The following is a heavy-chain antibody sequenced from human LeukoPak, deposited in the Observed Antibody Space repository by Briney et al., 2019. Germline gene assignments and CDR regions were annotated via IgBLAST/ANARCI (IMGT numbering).Heavy chain of an antibody. D-gene: IGHD3-22*01. CDR2: INPSGGST. CDR1: GYTFTSYC. J-gene: IGHJ4*02. Sequence: ASVKVSCKASGYTFTSYCMHWVRQAPGQGLEWMGMINPSGGSTSYAQKFQGRVTMTRDTSTSTVYMELSSLRSEDTAVYYCARDSGVETTYYYDSSGYYYGGPLDYWGQGTLVTVSS. V-gene: IGHV1-46*01. CDR3: ARDSGVETTYYYDSSGYYYGGPLDY.